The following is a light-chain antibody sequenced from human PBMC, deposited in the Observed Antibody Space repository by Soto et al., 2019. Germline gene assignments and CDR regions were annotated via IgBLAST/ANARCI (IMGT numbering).Light chain of an antibody. CDR2: DVS. CDR3: SSYTTSSSVV. J-gene: IGLJ2*01. V-gene: IGLV2-14*03. Sequence: QSVLTQPASVSGSPGQSITISCTGTSSDVGRYNFVSWYQQHPGKAPKLMIYDVSKWPPGVSSRFSGSKSGNTASLTISGLQAEDEADYYCSSYTTSSSVVFGGGTKLTVL. CDR1: SSDVGRYNF.